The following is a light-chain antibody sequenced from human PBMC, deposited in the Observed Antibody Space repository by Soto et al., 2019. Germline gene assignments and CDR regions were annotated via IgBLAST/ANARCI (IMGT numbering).Light chain of an antibody. V-gene: IGKV1-39*01. J-gene: IGKJ1*01. CDR3: QQSYSTPWT. CDR1: QSISSY. Sequence: DIQMTQSPSSLSASVGDRVTITCRASQSISSYLNWYQQKPGTAPKVLIYVASNLQSGVPSRFSGTGSGTDFTLTINSLQPEDFATYYCQQSYSTPWTFGQGTKVDIK. CDR2: VAS.